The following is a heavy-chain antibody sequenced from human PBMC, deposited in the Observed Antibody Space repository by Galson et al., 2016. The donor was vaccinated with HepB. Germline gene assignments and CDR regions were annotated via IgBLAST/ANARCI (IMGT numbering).Heavy chain of an antibody. CDR2: ISYSGST. V-gene: IGHV4-39*01. CDR3: ARHSYDFWSGYYFDP. Sequence: SETLSLTCSVSGGSISSSSYFWGWIRQPPGKGLEWIGRISYSGSTYYNPSLKSRVTIAVDTSKNQFSLNLTSVTAADTAVYYCARHSYDFWSGYYFDPWGQGTLVTVSS. J-gene: IGHJ5*02. D-gene: IGHD3-3*01. CDR1: GGSISSSSYF.